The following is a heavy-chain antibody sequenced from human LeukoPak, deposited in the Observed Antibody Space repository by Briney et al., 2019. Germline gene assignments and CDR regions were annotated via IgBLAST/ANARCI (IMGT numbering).Heavy chain of an antibody. CDR2: IYTSGST. J-gene: IGHJ3*02. Sequence: SETLSLTCTVSGGSISSYYWSWIRQPAGKGLEWIERIYTSGSTNYNPSLKSRVTMSVDTSKNQFSLKLSSVTAADTAVYYCARATFTMTRNAFDIWGQGTMVTVSS. V-gene: IGHV4-4*07. CDR1: GGSISSYY. CDR3: ARATFTMTRNAFDI. D-gene: IGHD3-22*01.